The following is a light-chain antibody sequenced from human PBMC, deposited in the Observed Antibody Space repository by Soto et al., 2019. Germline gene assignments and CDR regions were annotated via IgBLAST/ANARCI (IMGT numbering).Light chain of an antibody. CDR1: SSNIGGNS. CDR3: GSWDSSLSAYV. V-gene: IGLV1-51*01. Sequence: QSAITQPPSVSAAPGQKVTISCSGSSSNIGGNSVSWYQQLPGTAPKLLIYDDNKRPSGIPDRFSGSKSGTSATLGITGFQTGDEADYYCGSWDSSLSAYVFGTGTQLTVL. J-gene: IGLJ1*01. CDR2: DDN.